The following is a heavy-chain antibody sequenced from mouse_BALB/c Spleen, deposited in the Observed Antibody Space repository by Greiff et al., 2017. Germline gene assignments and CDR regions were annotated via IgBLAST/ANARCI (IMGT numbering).Heavy chain of an antibody. CDR3: ARQDIYAMDY. CDR1: GFTFSSYT. CDR2: ISNGGGST. V-gene: IGHV5-12-2*01. J-gene: IGHJ4*01. Sequence: EVQGVESGGGLVQPGGSLKLSCAASGFTFSSYTMSWVRQTPEKRLEWVAYISNGGGSTYYPDTVKGRFTISRDNAKNTLYLQMSSLKSEDTAMYYCARQDIYAMDYWGQGTSVTVSS.